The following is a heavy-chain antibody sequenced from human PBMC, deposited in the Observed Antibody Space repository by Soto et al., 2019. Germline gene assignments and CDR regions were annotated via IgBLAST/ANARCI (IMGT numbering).Heavy chain of an antibody. CDR3: AKDPLTRVWFDP. D-gene: IGHD3-3*01. J-gene: IGHJ5*02. CDR1: GFTFSGNA. V-gene: IGHV3-23*01. CDR2: ISDGGTT. Sequence: EVQLLESGGGLVQPGGSLRLSCVASGFTFSGNAMTWVRQAPGKGLEWVSGISDGGTTYYAESAKGRFTSSRDNSKNTLYLQMNTLSYDGTAVYYCAKDPLTRVWFDPWGQGTLVTVSS.